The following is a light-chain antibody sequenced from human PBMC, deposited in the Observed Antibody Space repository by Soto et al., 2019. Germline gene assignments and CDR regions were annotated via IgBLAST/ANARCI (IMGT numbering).Light chain of an antibody. CDR3: SSFAGNHNLV. V-gene: IGLV2-8*01. CDR1: SSDVGGYNY. CDR2: EVS. Sequence: QSALTQPPSASGSPGQSVTISCTGTSSDVGGYNYVSWYQQHPGKAPKLMISEVSKRPSGVPDRFSGPKSGNTASLTVSGLQAEDEADYYCSSFAGNHNLVFGGGTKLTVL. J-gene: IGLJ2*01.